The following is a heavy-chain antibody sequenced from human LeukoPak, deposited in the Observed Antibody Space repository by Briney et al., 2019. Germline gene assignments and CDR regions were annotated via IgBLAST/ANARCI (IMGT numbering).Heavy chain of an antibody. CDR2: IYSGGST. CDR3: ASMVRGVTNGLFDY. Sequence: GGSLGLSCAASGFTVSSNYMSWVRQAPGKGLEWVSVIYSGGSTYYADSVKGRFTISRDNSKNTLYLQMNSLRAEDTAVYYCASMVRGVTNGLFDYWGQGTLVTVSS. J-gene: IGHJ4*02. V-gene: IGHV3-53*01. CDR1: GFTVSSNY. D-gene: IGHD3-10*01.